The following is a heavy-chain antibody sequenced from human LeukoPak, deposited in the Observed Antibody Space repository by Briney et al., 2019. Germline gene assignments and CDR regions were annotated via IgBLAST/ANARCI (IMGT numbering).Heavy chain of an antibody. CDR2: IIPISGTA. J-gene: IGHJ6*03. Sequence: SVKVSCKASGDTFTTYAISWVRQAPGQGLEWMGRIIPISGTAHYARKFQGRVTITTAQSTSTAYMEFSILRSEDTADYYCAREHGEPLRYYYYYMDVWGERATLAVSS. CDR3: AREHGEPLRYYYYYMDV. CDR1: GDTFTTYA. V-gene: IGHV1-69*05.